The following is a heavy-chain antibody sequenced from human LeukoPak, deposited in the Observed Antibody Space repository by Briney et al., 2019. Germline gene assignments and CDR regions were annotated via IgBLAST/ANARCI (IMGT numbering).Heavy chain of an antibody. CDR3: ARVGPYYYGLDV. CDR2: IFYSGTT. CDR1: GGSTSGYY. J-gene: IGHJ6*02. V-gene: IGHV4-59*01. Sequence: PSETLSLTCTVSGGSTSGYYWSWIRQPPGKGLEWIGYIFYSGTTNYNPSLKSRVTISVDTSKNHFSLNLSSVTAADTAVYYCARVGPYYYGLDVWGQGTTVTVSS.